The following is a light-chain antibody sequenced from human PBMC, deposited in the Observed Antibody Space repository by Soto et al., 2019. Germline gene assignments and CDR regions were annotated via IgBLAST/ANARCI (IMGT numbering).Light chain of an antibody. CDR3: MQALQTPFT. V-gene: IGKV2-28*01. CDR2: LGS. CDR1: QSLLHGNGYNY. Sequence: DIVMTQSPLSLPVTPGEPASISCRSSQSLLHGNGYNYLDWYLRKPGQSPQLLIYLGSNRASGVPDMFTGTGSGTDFTLTISRFEAEDVGIYFCMQALQTPFTFGQGTKLEIK. J-gene: IGKJ2*01.